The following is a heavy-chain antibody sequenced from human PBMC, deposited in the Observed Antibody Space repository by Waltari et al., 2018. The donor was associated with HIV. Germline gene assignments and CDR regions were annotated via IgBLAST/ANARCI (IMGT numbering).Heavy chain of an antibody. J-gene: IGHJ6*02. CDR3: ARGIAVAGRYYFYGMDV. CDR2: INQAGSRK. Sequence: EVQLVESGGGLVQPGGSLGLSFAAPGFPFRHSWLPWVRQAPGKGLEWVAYINQAGSRKYYVDSVKGRFTISRDNAKNSLYLQMNSLRAEDTAVYYCARGIAVAGRYYFYGMDVWGQGTTVTVSS. CDR1: GFPFRHSW. V-gene: IGHV3-7*01. D-gene: IGHD6-19*01.